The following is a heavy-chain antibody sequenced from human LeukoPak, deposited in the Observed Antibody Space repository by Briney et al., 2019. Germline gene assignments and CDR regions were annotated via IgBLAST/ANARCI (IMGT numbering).Heavy chain of an antibody. CDR2: MNPNSGNT. D-gene: IGHD3-10*01. Sequence: GASVNVSCKASGYTFTSYDINWVRQAPGQGLEWMGWMNPNSGNTGYAQKFQGRVTMTRNTSISTAYMELSSLRSEDTAVYYCARVKYGSGSYDYWGQGTLVTVSS. CDR1: GYTFTSYD. CDR3: ARVKYGSGSYDY. J-gene: IGHJ4*02. V-gene: IGHV1-8*01.